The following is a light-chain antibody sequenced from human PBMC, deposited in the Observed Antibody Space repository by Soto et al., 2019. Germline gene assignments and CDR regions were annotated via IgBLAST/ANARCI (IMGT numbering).Light chain of an antibody. CDR3: QQYGSSLST. J-gene: IGKJ5*01. CDR1: QSVSSY. Sequence: EIVLTQSPATLSLSPGERATLSCRASQSVSSYLAWYQQKPGQAPRLLIYDASNRATGIPARFSGSGSGTDFTLTISRLEPEDFAVYYCQQYGSSLSTFGQGTRLEI. CDR2: DAS. V-gene: IGKV3-20*01.